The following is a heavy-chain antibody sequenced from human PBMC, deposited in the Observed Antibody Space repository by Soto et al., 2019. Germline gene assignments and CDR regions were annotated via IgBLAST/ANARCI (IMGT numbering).Heavy chain of an antibody. Sequence: EVQLVESGGGLVKPGGSLRLSCAASGFTFSSYSMNWVRQAPGKGLEWVSSISSSSSYIYYADSVKGRFTISRDNAKNSLCLQMNSLRPEDTAVYYCASLTSYDSSGDYCYWVQGSLVSVSS. CDR2: ISSSSSYI. J-gene: IGHJ4*02. CDR3: ASLTSYDSSGDYCY. V-gene: IGHV3-21*01. CDR1: GFTFSSYS. D-gene: IGHD3-22*01.